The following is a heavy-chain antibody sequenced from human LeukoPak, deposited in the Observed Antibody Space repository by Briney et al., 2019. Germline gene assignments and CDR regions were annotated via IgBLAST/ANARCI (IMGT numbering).Heavy chain of an antibody. CDR1: RGSFSGYY. V-gene: IGHV4-34*01. CDR3: ARSMTTVNWFDP. J-gene: IGHJ5*02. CDR2: INHSGST. D-gene: IGHD4-4*01. Sequence: SETLSLTCAVYRGSFSGYYWSWIRQPPGKGLEWIGEINHSGSTNYNPSLKSRVTISVDTSKNQFSLKLSSVTAADTAVYYCARSMTTVNWFDPWGQGTLVTVSP.